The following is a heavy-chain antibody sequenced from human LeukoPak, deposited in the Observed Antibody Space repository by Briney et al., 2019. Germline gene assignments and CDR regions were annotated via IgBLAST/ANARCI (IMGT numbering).Heavy chain of an antibody. V-gene: IGHV3-20*04. CDR2: INWDGGST. Sequence: PGGSLRLSCAASGFTFDDYGMSWVRQAPGKGLEWVSGINWDGGSTGYADSVKGRSTISRDNAKNSLSLQMNSLRAEDTAVYYCARDPYNGYYGDDYYYYMDVWGKGTTVTVSS. CDR1: GFTFDDYG. D-gene: IGHD4-17*01. J-gene: IGHJ6*03. CDR3: ARDPYNGYYGDDYYYYMDV.